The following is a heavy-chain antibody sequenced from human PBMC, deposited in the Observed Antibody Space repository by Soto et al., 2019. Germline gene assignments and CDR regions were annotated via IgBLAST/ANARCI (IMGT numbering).Heavy chain of an antibody. V-gene: IGHV3-15*01. CDR2: IKSKTDGGTT. D-gene: IGHD1-26*01. CDR3: TTDVGVGATSRDYYYYGIDV. CDR1: GFTFSNAW. J-gene: IGHJ6*02. Sequence: GGSLRLSCAASGFTFSNAWMSWVRQAPGKGLEWVGRIKSKTDGGTTDYAAPVKGRFTISRDDSKNTLYLQMNGLKTEDTAVYYCTTDVGVGATSRDYYYYGIDVWGQGTTVTVYS.